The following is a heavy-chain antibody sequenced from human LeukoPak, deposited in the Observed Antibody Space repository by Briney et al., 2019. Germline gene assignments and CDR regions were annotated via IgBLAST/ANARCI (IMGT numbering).Heavy chain of an antibody. D-gene: IGHD6-19*01. Sequence: GESLKICCKGSGYCFTTYWIAWVRQMPGKGLEWMGMIYAGDSDTRYSPSFQGQVTISADKSISTAYLQWSSLKASDTAMYYCARGQDGSGWYHYFDLWGRGTLVTVSS. CDR2: IYAGDSDT. J-gene: IGHJ2*01. V-gene: IGHV5-51*01. CDR3: ARGQDGSGWYHYFDL. CDR1: GYCFTTYW.